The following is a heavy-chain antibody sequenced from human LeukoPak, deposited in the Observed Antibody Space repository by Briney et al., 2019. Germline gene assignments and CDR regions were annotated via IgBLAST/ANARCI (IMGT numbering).Heavy chain of an antibody. CDR3: ARDYYDSSGYPRWFDP. J-gene: IGHJ5*02. CDR1: GGTFSSYA. CDR2: IIPIFGTA. Sequence: GASVKVSCKASGGTFSSYAISWVRQAPGQGLEWVGGIIPIFGTANYAQKFQGRVTITADESTSTAYMELSSLRSEDTAVYYCARDYYDSSGYPRWFDPWGQGTLVTVSS. V-gene: IGHV1-69*13. D-gene: IGHD3-22*01.